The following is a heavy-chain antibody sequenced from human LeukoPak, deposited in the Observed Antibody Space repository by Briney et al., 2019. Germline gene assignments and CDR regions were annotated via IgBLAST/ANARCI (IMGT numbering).Heavy chain of an antibody. V-gene: IGHV1-8*02. D-gene: IGHD1-26*01. CDR1: GGTFSSYA. J-gene: IGHJ5*02. Sequence: GASVKVSCKASGGTFSSYAINWVRQATGQGLEWMGWMNPNSGNTGYAQKFQGRVTMTRNTSISTAYMELSSLRSEDTAVYYCARGGELLYSKPYNWLDPWGQGTLVTVSS. CDR2: MNPNSGNT. CDR3: ARGGELLYSKPYNWLDP.